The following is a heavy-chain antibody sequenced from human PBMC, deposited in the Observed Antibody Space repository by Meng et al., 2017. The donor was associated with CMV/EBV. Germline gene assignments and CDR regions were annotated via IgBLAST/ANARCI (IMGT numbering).Heavy chain of an antibody. D-gene: IGHD2-2*01. CDR2: IRYDGSNK. CDR3: AKDGVSTTSGYYGMDV. Sequence: GESLKISCAASGFTFSSYGMHWVRQAPGKGLEWVAFIRYDGSNKYYADSVKGRFTISRDNSKNTLHLQMNSLRAEDTAVYYCAKDGVSTTSGYYGMDVWGQGTTVTVSS. J-gene: IGHJ6*02. V-gene: IGHV3-30*02. CDR1: GFTFSSYG.